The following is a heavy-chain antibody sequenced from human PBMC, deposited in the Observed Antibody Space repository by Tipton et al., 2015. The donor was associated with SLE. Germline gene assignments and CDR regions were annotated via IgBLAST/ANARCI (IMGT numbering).Heavy chain of an antibody. CDR1: GFTFSSYW. J-gene: IGHJ5*02. D-gene: IGHD6-13*01. CDR3: AKEGGIAAADWFDP. V-gene: IGHV3-7*03. CDR2: IKQDGSEK. Sequence: SLRLSCAASGFTFSSYWMSWVRQAPGKGLEWVGNIKQDGSEKYYLDSVKGRFTISRDNAKNSLYLQMNSLRAEDTALYYCAKEGGIAAADWFDPWGQGTLVTVSS.